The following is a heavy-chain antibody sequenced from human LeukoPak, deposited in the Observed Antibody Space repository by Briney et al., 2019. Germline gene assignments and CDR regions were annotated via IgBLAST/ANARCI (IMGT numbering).Heavy chain of an antibody. CDR1: GYSISSGYY. CDR3: ASSYYYDSSDRDY. D-gene: IGHD3-22*01. J-gene: IGHJ4*02. V-gene: IGHV4-38-2*02. Sequence: PSETLSLTCTVSGYSISSGYYWGWIRQPPGKGLEWIGSIYHSGSTYYNPSLKSRVTISVDTSKNQFSLKLSSVTAADTAVYYCASSYYYDSSDRDYWGQGTLVTVSS. CDR2: IYHSGST.